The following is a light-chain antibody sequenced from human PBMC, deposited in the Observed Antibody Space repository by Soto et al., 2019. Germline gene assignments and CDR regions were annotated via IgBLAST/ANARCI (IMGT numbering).Light chain of an antibody. J-gene: IGLJ2*01. Sequence: QAVVTQSPSVSGAPGQRVTISCTGSSSNIGAGYDVHWYQQLPGTAPKLLIYGNSNRPSGVPDRFSGSKSGTSASLAITGLQAEDEADYYCQSYDSSLSAVVVGGGTKLTVL. CDR3: QSYDSSLSAVV. V-gene: IGLV1-40*01. CDR2: GNS. CDR1: SSNIGAGYD.